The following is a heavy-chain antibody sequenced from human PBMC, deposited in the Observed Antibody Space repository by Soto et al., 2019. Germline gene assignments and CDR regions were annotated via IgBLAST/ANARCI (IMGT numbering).Heavy chain of an antibody. J-gene: IGHJ6*02. CDR2: IYYSGST. CDR3: ARGGRRSPGMDV. Sequence: QVQLQESGPGLVKPSQTLSLTCTVSGGSISSGGYYWSWIRQHPGKGLEWIGYIYYSGSTYYNPSLESRVTVSVDTSKNPFALKLSSVTAADTAVYSCARGGRRSPGMDVWGQGTTVTVSS. V-gene: IGHV4-31*03. CDR1: GGSISSGGYY.